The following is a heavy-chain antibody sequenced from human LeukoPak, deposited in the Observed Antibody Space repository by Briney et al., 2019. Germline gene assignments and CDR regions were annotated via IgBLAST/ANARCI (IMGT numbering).Heavy chain of an antibody. Sequence: ASMKVSCKASGYTFTSYGISWVRQAPGQGLEWMGWISAYNGNTNYAQKLQGRVTMTTDTSTSTAYMELRSLRSDDTAVYYCARADRLYHSSGYPYWGQETLVTVSS. CDR1: GYTFTSYG. V-gene: IGHV1-18*01. J-gene: IGHJ4*02. D-gene: IGHD3-22*01. CDR3: ARADRLYHSSGYPY. CDR2: ISAYNGNT.